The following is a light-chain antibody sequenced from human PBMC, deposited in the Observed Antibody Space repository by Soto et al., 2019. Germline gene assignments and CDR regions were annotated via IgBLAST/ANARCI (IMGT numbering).Light chain of an antibody. CDR3: QQYNPYSRT. Sequence: DIQMTQSPSTLSASVGDRVTITCRASQSIGSWLAWYQQKPGKAPKLLIYAASCLQSGVTSRFSGSGSGTDFTLAISSLQRDDFAIYYCQQYNPYSRTFGQGTKVEIK. V-gene: IGKV1-5*01. CDR2: AAS. J-gene: IGKJ1*01. CDR1: QSIGSW.